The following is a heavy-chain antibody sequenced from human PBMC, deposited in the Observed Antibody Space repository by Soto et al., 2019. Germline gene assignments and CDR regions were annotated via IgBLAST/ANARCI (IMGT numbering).Heavy chain of an antibody. CDR1: GGSPSTLG. CDR3: ARESSGVTHFDF. D-gene: IGHD3-10*01. V-gene: IGHV1-69*06. CDR2: IIPMFGTA. J-gene: IGHJ4*02. Sequence: SVKGSCEASGGSPSTLGISWVRQAPGQGLEWMGRIIPMFGTANYAQNFQGRVTITADKSTSTAYMELTSLRSEDTAVYYCARESSGVTHFDFWGQGTLVTVSS.